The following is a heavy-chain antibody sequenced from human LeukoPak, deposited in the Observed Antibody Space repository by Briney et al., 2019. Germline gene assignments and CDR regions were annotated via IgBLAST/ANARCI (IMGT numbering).Heavy chain of an antibody. CDR2: IYHSGST. CDR1: GYSISSGYY. Sequence: WETLSLTCAVSGYSISSGYYWGWIRQPPGKGLEWIGSIYHSGSTYYNPSLKSRVTISVDTSKNQFSLKLSSVTAADTAVYYCARHGYYDSSGEAFDIWGQGTMVTVSS. J-gene: IGHJ3*02. CDR3: ARHGYYDSSGEAFDI. D-gene: IGHD3-22*01. V-gene: IGHV4-38-2*01.